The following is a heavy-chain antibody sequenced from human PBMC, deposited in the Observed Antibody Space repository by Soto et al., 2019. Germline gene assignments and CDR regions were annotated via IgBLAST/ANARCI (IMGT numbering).Heavy chain of an antibody. CDR1: GYLFTAHS. J-gene: IGHJ1*01. V-gene: IGHV1-46*01. D-gene: IGHD2-15*01. Sequence: GASVKVSCKASGYLFTAHSMHWVRLAPGQGLEWMGVVNPSGGSTKYAQNFQGRVTMTRDTSTTTIYMELSSLRSDDTAIYYCAREENCSGGTCYSEYFHRWGQGTLVTVSS. CDR3: AREENCSGGTCYSEYFHR. CDR2: VNPSGGST.